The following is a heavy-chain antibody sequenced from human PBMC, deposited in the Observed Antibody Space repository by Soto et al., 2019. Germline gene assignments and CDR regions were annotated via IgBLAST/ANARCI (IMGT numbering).Heavy chain of an antibody. V-gene: IGHV3-21*01. Sequence: PGGSLRLSCAASGFTFSSYSMNWVRQAPGKGLEWVSSISSSSSYIYYADSVKGRFTISRDNAKNSLYLQMNSLRAEDTAVYYSARDPVVTTEDAFDIWGQGTMVTVSS. CDR1: GFTFSSYS. CDR3: ARDPVVTTEDAFDI. CDR2: ISSSSSYI. J-gene: IGHJ3*02. D-gene: IGHD4-17*01.